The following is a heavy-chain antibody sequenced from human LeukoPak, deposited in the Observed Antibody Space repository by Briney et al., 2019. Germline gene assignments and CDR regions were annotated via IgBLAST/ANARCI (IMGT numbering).Heavy chain of an antibody. Sequence: SETLSLTCTVSGGSMSNSYLTWVRQPAGKGLEWIGRMYVSGTTNYNPSLRSRVTMSIDTSKNQFSLRLNSVTAADTAVYFCSRGLDSRKLGYWGQGILVTVSS. V-gene: IGHV4-4*07. CDR2: MYVSGTT. D-gene: IGHD3-22*01. J-gene: IGHJ4*02. CDR3: SRGLDSRKLGY. CDR1: GGSMSNSY.